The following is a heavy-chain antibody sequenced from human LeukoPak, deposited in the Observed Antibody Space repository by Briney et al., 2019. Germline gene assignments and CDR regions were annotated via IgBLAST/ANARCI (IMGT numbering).Heavy chain of an antibody. V-gene: IGHV3-21*01. CDR3: ARDLTIFGVVIAHWFDP. CDR1: GFTFSSYN. CDR2: ISSSSSYI. Sequence: GGSLRLSCVASGFTFSSYNMNWVRQAPGKGLEWVSSISSSSSYIYYADSVKGRFTISRDNAKNSLYLQMNSLRAEDTAVYYCARDLTIFGVVIAHWFDPWGQGTLVTVSS. D-gene: IGHD3-3*01. J-gene: IGHJ5*02.